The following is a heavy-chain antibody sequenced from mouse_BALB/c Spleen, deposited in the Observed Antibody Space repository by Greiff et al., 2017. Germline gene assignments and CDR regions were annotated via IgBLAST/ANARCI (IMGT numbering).Heavy chain of an antibody. Sequence: VMLVESGPGLVQPSQSLSITCTVSGFSLTSYGVHWVRQSPGKGLEWLGVIWSGGSTDYNAAFISRLSISKDNSKSQVFFKMNSLQADDTAIYYCARNSRALYYDYVDYWGQGTTLTVSS. CDR2: IWSGGST. J-gene: IGHJ2*01. CDR3: ARNSRALYYDYVDY. D-gene: IGHD2-4*01. CDR1: GFSLTSYG. V-gene: IGHV2-4-1*01.